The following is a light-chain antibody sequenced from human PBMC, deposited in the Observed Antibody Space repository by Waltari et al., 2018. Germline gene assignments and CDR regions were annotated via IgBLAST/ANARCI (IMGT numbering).Light chain of an antibody. CDR1: YIGSRR. J-gene: IGLJ2*01. CDR3: QVWDSTNNHPV. CDR2: DDR. V-gene: IGLV3-21*02. Sequence: SYVLTQPPSVSVAPGQTARLPCGGDYIGSRRVHWYQQRPGQAPVWVVYDDRDRPSGIPGGFSGANSGNTATLPVSSVEAGDEADYFCQVWDSTNNHPVFGGGTELTVL.